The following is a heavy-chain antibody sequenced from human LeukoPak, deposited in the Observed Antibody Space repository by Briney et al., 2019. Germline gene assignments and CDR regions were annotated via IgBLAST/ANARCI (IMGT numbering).Heavy chain of an antibody. D-gene: IGHD1-26*01. CDR3: ARGGVIVGATIHTDFDY. J-gene: IGHJ4*02. V-gene: IGHV4-34*01. Sequence: PSETLSLTCAVYVGSFSGYYWSWIRQPPGKGLEWIGEINHSGSTNYNPSLKSRVTISVDTSKNQFSLKLSSVTAADTAVYYCARGGVIVGATIHTDFDYWGQGTLVTVSS. CDR1: VGSFSGYY. CDR2: INHSGST.